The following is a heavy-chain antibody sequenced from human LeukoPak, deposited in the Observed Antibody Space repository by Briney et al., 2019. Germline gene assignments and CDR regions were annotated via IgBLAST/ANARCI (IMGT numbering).Heavy chain of an antibody. J-gene: IGHJ4*02. V-gene: IGHV3-48*01. Sequence: GGSLRLSCAASGFTFNTNTMNWVRQAPGKGLEWVSYISSSSSTIYYADSVKGRFTISRDNSKNTLYLQMNSLRAEDTAVYYCAREIKPAAIWGQGTLVTVSS. CDR3: AREIKPAAI. CDR1: GFTFNTNT. D-gene: IGHD2-2*01. CDR2: ISSSSSTI.